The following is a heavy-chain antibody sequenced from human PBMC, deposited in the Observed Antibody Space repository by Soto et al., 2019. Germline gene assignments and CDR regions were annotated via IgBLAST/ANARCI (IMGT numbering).Heavy chain of an antibody. V-gene: IGHV3-66*01. J-gene: IGHJ4*02. CDR1: GFTFSNNP. Sequence: EVQLAESGGGLVQPGGSRRLSFVASGFTFSNNPMSWVRQAPGKGLEWVAVIYSGGGTHYADSVKGRFTISRDNSKNTVYLQMNSLRAEDTAVYYCARDGSGYWGQGTLVTVSS. CDR3: ARDGSGY. CDR2: IYSGGGT.